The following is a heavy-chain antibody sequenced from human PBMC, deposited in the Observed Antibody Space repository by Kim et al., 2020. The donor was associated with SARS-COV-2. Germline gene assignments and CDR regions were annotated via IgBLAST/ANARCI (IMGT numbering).Heavy chain of an antibody. CDR3: ARGQVLLWCREPYFDY. Sequence: SETLSLTCAVYGGSFSGYYWSWIRQPPGKGLEWIGEINHSGSTNYNPSLKSRVTISVDTSKNQFSLKLSSVTAADTAVYYCARGQVLLWCREPYFDYWGQGTLVTVSS. CDR1: GGSFSGYY. V-gene: IGHV4-34*01. CDR2: INHSGST. D-gene: IGHD3-10*01. J-gene: IGHJ4*02.